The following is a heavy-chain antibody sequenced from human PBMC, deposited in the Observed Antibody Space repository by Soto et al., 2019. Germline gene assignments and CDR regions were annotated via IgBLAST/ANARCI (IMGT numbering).Heavy chain of an antibody. J-gene: IGHJ4*02. V-gene: IGHV3-33*01. Sequence: QVQLVESGGGVVQPGRSLRLSCAASGFTFSSYGMHWVRQAPGKGLEWVAVIWYDGSNKYYADSVKGRFTISRDNSKNTLYLKMNSLRAEDTAVYYCARDSGSYYVADYWGQGTLVTVSS. D-gene: IGHD1-26*01. CDR3: ARDSGSYYVADY. CDR2: IWYDGSNK. CDR1: GFTFSSYG.